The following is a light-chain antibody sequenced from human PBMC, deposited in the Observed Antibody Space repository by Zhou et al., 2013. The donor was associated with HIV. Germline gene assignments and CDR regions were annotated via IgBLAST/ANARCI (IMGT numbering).Light chain of an antibody. CDR2: DAS. J-gene: IGKJ5*01. CDR1: QNVSTY. CDR3: QQRQHWPPIT. Sequence: EIVLTQSPGTLSLSPGERATLFCRASQNVSTYLAWYQQKPGQAPRLLIYDASHRATGVPARFSGSGSGTDFTLSISRLEPEDFAVYYCQQRQHWPPITFGQGTRLDIK. V-gene: IGKV3-11*01.